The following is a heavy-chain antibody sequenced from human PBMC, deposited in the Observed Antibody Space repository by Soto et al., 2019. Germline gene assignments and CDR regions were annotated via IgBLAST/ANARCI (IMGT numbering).Heavy chain of an antibody. CDR2: IYHSGST. V-gene: IGHV4-30-2*01. Sequence: PSETLSLTCAVSGGSISSGGYSWSWIRQPPGKGLEWIGYIYHSGSTYYNPSLKSRVTISVDRSKNQFSLKLSSVTAADTAVYYCARGQYLQHWGQGTLVTVSS. CDR3: ARGQYLQH. CDR1: GGSISSGGYS. J-gene: IGHJ1*01.